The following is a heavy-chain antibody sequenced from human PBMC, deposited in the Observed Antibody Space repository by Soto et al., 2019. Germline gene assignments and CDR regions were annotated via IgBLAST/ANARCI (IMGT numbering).Heavy chain of an antibody. CDR3: ATLYSGYYCPFDY. Sequence: ASVKVSCKASGYTFSHYGISWVRQAPGQGLEWMGWMNPNSGNTGYAQKFQGRVTMTRNTSISTAYMELSSLRSEDTAVYYCATLYSGYYCPFDYWGQGTLVTVSS. V-gene: IGHV1-8*02. CDR2: MNPNSGNT. J-gene: IGHJ4*02. D-gene: IGHD3-22*01. CDR1: GYTFSHYG.